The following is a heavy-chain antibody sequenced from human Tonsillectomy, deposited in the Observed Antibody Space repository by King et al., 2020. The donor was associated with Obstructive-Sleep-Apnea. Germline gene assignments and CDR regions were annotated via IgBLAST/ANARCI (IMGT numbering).Heavy chain of an antibody. J-gene: IGHJ4*02. CDR1: GASIRGHY. V-gene: IGHV4-59*11. Sequence: MQLQESGPGLVKPSETLSLTCTVSGASIRGHYWSWIRQPPGKGLGWFGYIYYTGSTKYNPSLKSRVTISVDTSNSQLSLTLSSVTAADTAVYYCASTALLTGYLYYFDYWGQGTLVTVSS. CDR2: IYYTGST. CDR3: ASTALLTGYLYYFDY. D-gene: IGHD3-9*01.